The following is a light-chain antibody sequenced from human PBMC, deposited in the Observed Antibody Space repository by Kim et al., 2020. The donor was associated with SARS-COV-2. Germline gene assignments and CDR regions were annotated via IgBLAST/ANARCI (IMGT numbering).Light chain of an antibody. V-gene: IGKV3-20*01. CDR3: QQYGDLVT. CDR2: GAS. J-gene: IGKJ5*01. Sequence: LSPGERATLSCRASQYVNSNYLAWSQHKPGQAPRLLIYGASSRATGVPDRFSGSGSGTDFTLTIARLEPEDFAVYYCQQYGDLVTFGQGTRLEIK. CDR1: QYVNSNY.